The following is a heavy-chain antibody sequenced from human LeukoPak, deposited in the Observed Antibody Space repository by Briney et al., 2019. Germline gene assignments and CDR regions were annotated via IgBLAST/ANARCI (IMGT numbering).Heavy chain of an antibody. D-gene: IGHD3-9*01. V-gene: IGHV3-23*01. CDR1: GFTFSSYA. CDR3: VTESTGTLDY. CDR2: ITSSGGST. J-gene: IGHJ4*02. Sequence: PGGSLRLSCVASGFTFSSYAMNWVRQAPGMGLEWVSVITSSGGSTAYADSVGGRFTISRDNSKNTLYMQMNSLRAEDTAVYYCVTESTGTLDYWGQGILVTVSS.